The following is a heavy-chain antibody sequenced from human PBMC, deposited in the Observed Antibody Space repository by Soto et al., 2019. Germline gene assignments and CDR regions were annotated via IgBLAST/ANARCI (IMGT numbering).Heavy chain of an antibody. CDR3: TKSSGGSSSVGMDY. J-gene: IGHJ4*02. CDR2: ISYDGSNK. Sequence: GGSLRLSCAASGFNFHWYWMSWVRQAPGKGLEWVAVISYDGSNKYYADSVRGRFAISRDNSKNALSLQMTALRVEDSSVYYCTKSSGGSSSVGMDYWGPGTLVTVSS. D-gene: IGHD6-6*01. CDR1: GFNFHWYW. V-gene: IGHV3-30*18.